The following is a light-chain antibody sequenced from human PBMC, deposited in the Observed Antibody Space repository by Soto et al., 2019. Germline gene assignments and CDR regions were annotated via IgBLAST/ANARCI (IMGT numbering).Light chain of an antibody. CDR1: QNILYSPNIKNY. J-gene: IGKJ2*01. V-gene: IGKV4-1*01. CDR3: LQCYNSYT. Sequence: DIVMTQSPDSLAVSLGERATINCKSSQNILYSPNIKNYLAWYQQKPGQPPKLLTYWASTRQSGVPDRFSGSGSETDFTLTISSVQSEDVAVYYCLQCYNSYTFGQGTKLEI. CDR2: WAS.